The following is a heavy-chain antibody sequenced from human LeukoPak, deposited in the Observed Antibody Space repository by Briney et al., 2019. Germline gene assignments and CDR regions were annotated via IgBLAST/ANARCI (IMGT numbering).Heavy chain of an antibody. J-gene: IGHJ6*02. Sequence: SETLSLTCTVSGGSISSGGYYWSWIRQHPGKGLEWIGYIYYSGSTYYNPSLKSRVTISVDTSKNQFSPKLSSVTAADTAVYYCARDGYSYGSYYYYGMDVWGQGTTVTVSS. D-gene: IGHD5-18*01. CDR1: GGSISSGGYY. CDR3: ARDGYSYGSYYYYGMDV. V-gene: IGHV4-31*03. CDR2: IYYSGST.